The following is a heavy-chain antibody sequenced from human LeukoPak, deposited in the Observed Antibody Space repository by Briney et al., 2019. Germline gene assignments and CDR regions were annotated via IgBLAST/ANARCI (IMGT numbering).Heavy chain of an antibody. V-gene: IGHV5-51*01. CDR3: AGQGSYWEDYFDY. CDR2: IYPGDSDT. D-gene: IGHD1-26*01. Sequence: RGESLKISCKGSGYSFTSYWIGSVRQMPGKGLEWMGIIYPGDSDTRYSPSFQGQVTISADKSISTAYLQWSSLKASDTAMYYCAGQGSYWEDYFDYWGQGTLVTVSS. J-gene: IGHJ4*02. CDR1: GYSFTSYW.